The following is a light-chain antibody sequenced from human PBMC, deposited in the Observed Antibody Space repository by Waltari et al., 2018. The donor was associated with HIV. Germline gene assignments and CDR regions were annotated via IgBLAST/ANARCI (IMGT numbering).Light chain of an antibody. J-gene: IGLJ2*01. V-gene: IGLV2-14*01. CDR3: SSYTITTAIV. Sequence: QSALTQPASVSGSPGQSITISCPGTNIDVGAYHYFPWYQQHPGKAPKLLIYEVTNRPPGISNRFSGSKSGNTASMTISGLQPEDEADYYCSSYTITTAIVFGGGTKLTVL. CDR2: EVT. CDR1: NIDVGAYHY.